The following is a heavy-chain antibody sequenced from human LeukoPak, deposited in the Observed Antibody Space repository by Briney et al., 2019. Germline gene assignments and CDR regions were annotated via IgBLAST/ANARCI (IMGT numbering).Heavy chain of an antibody. V-gene: IGHV1-2*02. D-gene: IGHD4-17*01. CDR1: GYIFTGYC. J-gene: IGHJ4*02. CDR2: INPHSGGT. Sequence: ASVKVSCKASGYIFTGYCMHWVRQAPGQGLEWMGWINPHSGGTNYALKFQGRVTMTRDTSISTAYMDLSRLRFDDTAVYYCARTAAFYGEPEMAFDYWGQGTLVTVSS. CDR3: ARTAAFYGEPEMAFDY.